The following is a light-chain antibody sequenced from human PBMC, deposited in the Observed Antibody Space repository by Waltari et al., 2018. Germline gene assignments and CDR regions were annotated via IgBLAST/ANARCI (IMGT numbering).Light chain of an antibody. CDR3: CSYAGSSTYMV. CDR2: EVS. V-gene: IGLV2-23*02. Sequence: QSALTQPASVSGSPGQSITISCTGTSSDVGRYNLVSWYQQHPGKAPKLMIYEVSKRPSGVSNRFSGSKSGNTASLTISGLQAEDEADYYCCSYAGSSTYMVFGGGTKLTVL. J-gene: IGLJ2*01. CDR1: SSDVGRYNL.